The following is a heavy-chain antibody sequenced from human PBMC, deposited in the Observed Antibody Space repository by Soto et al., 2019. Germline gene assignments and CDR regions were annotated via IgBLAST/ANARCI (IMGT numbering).Heavy chain of an antibody. Sequence: GESLKISCKASGYSFSFYWIGWVRQMPGKGLEWMAIMYPDDSDIRYSPSFEAHVTISADKSTSTAFLQWSSLKASDPAMYYCATAYVYDFENSNYYRDAFDIWGQGTLVTVS. CDR3: ATAYVYDFENSNYYRDAFDI. V-gene: IGHV5-51*01. D-gene: IGHD3-22*01. J-gene: IGHJ3*02. CDR2: MYPDDSDI. CDR1: GYSFSFYW.